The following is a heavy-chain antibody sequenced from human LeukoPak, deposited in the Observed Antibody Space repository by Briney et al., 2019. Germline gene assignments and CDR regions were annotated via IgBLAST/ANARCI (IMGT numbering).Heavy chain of an antibody. V-gene: IGHV3-64*01. J-gene: IGHJ4*02. Sequence: SPRLSCAPSGFTFSSYAMHWVRRGPGQGLGYGLAISSNGGSTYYANSVKGRFTISRDNSKNTLYLQMGSLRAEDMAVYYCARSWSYSSGWYAALDYWGQGTLVTVSS. CDR3: ARSWSYSSGWYAALDY. CDR2: ISSNGGST. CDR1: GFTFSSYA. D-gene: IGHD6-19*01.